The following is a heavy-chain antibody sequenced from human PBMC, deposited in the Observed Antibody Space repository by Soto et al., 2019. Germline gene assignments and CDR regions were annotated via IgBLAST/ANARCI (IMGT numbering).Heavy chain of an antibody. CDR2: INAGDGNT. CDR1: GFTFTHYA. J-gene: IGHJ4*02. D-gene: IGHD6-19*01. Sequence: ASVKVSCKASGFTFTHYAIHWVRQAPGQRLEWMGRINAGDGNTEYSQTFQARVTITRDTSASTAYMEVSSLTSQDTAVYYCARGGSGWPFDQSGQATLVTVSS. CDR3: ARGGSGWPFDQ. V-gene: IGHV1-3*01.